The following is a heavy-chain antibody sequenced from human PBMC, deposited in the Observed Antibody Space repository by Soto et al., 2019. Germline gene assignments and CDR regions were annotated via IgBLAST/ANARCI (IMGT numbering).Heavy chain of an antibody. Sequence: EVQLVESGGGLVQPGGSLRLSCVASGFTFSSYWMHWVRQAPGKGLVWVSSISNDGSSIYADPVKGRFTISRDNAKNTLCLQMNSLRAEDTAVYYCARLPNKSPQNWGQGTLVIVSP. CDR2: ISNDGSS. CDR1: GFTFSSYW. J-gene: IGHJ1*01. CDR3: ARLPNKSPQN. V-gene: IGHV3-74*01.